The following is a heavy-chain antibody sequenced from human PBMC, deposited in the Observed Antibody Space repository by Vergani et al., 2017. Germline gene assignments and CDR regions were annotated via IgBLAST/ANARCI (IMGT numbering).Heavy chain of an antibody. D-gene: IGHD5-18*01. CDR1: GGSISSYY. V-gene: IGHV4-59*01. Sequence: QVQLQQWGAGLVKPSETLSLTCTVSGGSISSYYWSWIRQPPGKGLEWIGYIYYSGSTNYNPSLKSRVTISVDTSKNQFSLKLSSVTAADTAVYYCARGVDTAKGNWFDPWGQGTLVTVSS. CDR2: IYYSGST. J-gene: IGHJ5*02. CDR3: ARGVDTAKGNWFDP.